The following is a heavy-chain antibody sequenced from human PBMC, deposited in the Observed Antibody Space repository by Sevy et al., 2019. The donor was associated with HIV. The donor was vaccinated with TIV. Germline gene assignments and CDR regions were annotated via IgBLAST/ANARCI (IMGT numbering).Heavy chain of an antibody. D-gene: IGHD6-19*01. J-gene: IGHJ6*02. CDR3: AKGRDSSGWYYYGMDV. CDR2: VWYDENNQ. CDR1: GFILSSFG. V-gene: IGHV3-30*02. Sequence: GGSLRLSCAASGFILSSFGMHWVRQAPGKGLEWVAVVWYDENNQNYLDSVKGRFTISRDNSKNTMYLQMNSLRAEDTAVYYCAKGRDSSGWYYYGMDVWGQGTTVTVSS.